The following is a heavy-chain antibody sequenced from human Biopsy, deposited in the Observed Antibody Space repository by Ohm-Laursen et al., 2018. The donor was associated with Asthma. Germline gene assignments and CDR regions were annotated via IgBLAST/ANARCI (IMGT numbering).Heavy chain of an antibody. V-gene: IGHV4-59*13. CDR2: VYWTGST. D-gene: IGHD4-23*01. CDR1: GGSISSFY. Sequence: SETLSLTCSVSGGSISSFYWSWIRQSPEKGLEWMGYVYWTGSTNYNPSLKSRVTISVDTSKNQFFLRLSSVTAADTAVYYCARGVVYGGDSYAEYFQHWGQGTLVTVSS. CDR3: ARGVVYGGDSYAEYFQH. J-gene: IGHJ1*01.